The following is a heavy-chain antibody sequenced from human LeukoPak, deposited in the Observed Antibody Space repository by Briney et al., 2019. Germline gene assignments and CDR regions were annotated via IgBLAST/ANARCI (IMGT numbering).Heavy chain of an antibody. CDR1: GGSISSGGYS. Sequence: SQTLSLTCAVSGGSISSGGYSWSWIRQPPGKGLEWIGYIYHSGSTYYNPSLKSRVTISVDRSKNQFSLKLSSVTAADTAVYYCARATVAAAAGTDKYYFDYWGQGTLVTVSS. D-gene: IGHD6-13*01. J-gene: IGHJ4*02. CDR2: IYHSGST. CDR3: ARATVAAAAGTDKYYFDY. V-gene: IGHV4-30-2*01.